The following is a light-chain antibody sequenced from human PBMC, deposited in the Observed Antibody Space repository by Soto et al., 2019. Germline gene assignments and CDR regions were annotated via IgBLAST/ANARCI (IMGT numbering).Light chain of an antibody. CDR3: QQYGSSPLT. CDR1: QSVSSSY. CDR2: GAS. V-gene: IGKV3-20*01. J-gene: IGKJ4*01. Sequence: EIVLTQSPGTLSLSPGERATLSCRASQSVSSSYLAWYKQKPGQAPRLLIYGASSRATGIPDRFSGSGSGTDFTLTISRLEAEDFAVYYCQQYGSSPLTFGGGTKVEIK.